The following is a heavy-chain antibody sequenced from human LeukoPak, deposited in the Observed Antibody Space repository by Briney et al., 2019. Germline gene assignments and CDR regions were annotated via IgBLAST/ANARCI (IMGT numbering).Heavy chain of an antibody. CDR2: IYAVGTT. D-gene: IGHD3-3*01. J-gene: IGHJ3*02. CDR3: TRGPEWSRPVGDACDI. V-gene: IGHV3-53*01. CDR1: GFIVSGNY. Sequence: GGSLRLSCAASGFIVSGNYMSWIRQAPGKGLEWVSVIYAVGTTYYADSVKGRFTISRDNSRNALYLQMNSLRVDDTAVYYCTRGPEWSRPVGDACDIWGQGTMVTVSS.